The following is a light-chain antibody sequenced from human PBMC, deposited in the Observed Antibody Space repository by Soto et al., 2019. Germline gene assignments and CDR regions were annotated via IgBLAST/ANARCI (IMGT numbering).Light chain of an antibody. CDR2: AAS. J-gene: IGKJ1*01. Sequence: DIQKTQSPSTLSGSVGDRVTITCRASQTISSWLAWYQHKPGTAPKLLIYAASTLQSGVPSRFSGSGSGTDFALTISSLQPEDFATYYCLLDFRYFWAFGQGTKVDIK. V-gene: IGKV1-5*01. CDR1: QTISSW. CDR3: LLDFRYFWA.